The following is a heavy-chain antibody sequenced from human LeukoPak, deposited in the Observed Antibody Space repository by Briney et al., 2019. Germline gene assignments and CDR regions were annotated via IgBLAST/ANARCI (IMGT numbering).Heavy chain of an antibody. D-gene: IGHD2-2*01. J-gene: IGHJ4*02. CDR2: IYYSGST. CDR3: ARGRSSIYFDC. Sequence: SETLSLTCTVSGGSISSYYRSWIRQPPGKGLEWIGYIYYSGSTYYNPSLKSRVTISVDTSKNQFSLKLSSVTAADTAVYYCARGRSSIYFDCRYQGTLVTGSS. CDR1: GGSISSYY. V-gene: IGHV4-30-4*01.